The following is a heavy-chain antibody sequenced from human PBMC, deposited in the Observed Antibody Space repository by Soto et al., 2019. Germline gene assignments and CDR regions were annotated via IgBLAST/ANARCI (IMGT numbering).Heavy chain of an antibody. D-gene: IGHD2-8*01. CDR1: GFTFSSYG. J-gene: IGHJ4*02. CDR2: IWYDGSNK. CDR3: ARDQCTNGVCYRYFDY. V-gene: IGHV3-33*01. Sequence: GSLRLSCAASGFTFSSYGMHWVRQAPGKGLEWVAVIWYDGSNKYYADSVKGRFTISRDNSKNTLYLQMNSLRAEDTAVYYCARDQCTNGVCYRYFDYWGQGTLVTVSS.